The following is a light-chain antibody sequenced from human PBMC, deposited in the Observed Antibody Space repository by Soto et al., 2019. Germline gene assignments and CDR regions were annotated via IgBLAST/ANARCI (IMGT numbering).Light chain of an antibody. CDR2: DAS. V-gene: IGKV3-11*01. CDR1: QSVRNY. J-gene: IGKJ1*01. Sequence: EIVLTQSPATLSLSPGERATLSCRASQSVRNYLAWYQQKPGQAPRLLIYDASNRATGIPARFSGSGSGTDFTLTISSLEPEDFAVYYCQQRSNWPGTFGQGTKVEIK. CDR3: QQRSNWPGT.